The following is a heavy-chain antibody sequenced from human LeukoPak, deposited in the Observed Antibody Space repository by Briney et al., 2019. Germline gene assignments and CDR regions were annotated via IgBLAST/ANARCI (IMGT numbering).Heavy chain of an antibody. V-gene: IGHV3-7*01. CDR3: ARDGSYYDFWSGTLSDY. J-gene: IGHJ4*02. CDR2: IKQDGSEK. CDR1: GFTFSSYW. Sequence: GGSLRLSCAASGFTFSSYWMSWVRQAPGKGLEWVANIKQDGSEKYYVDSVKGRFTISRDNAKNSLYLQMNSLRAEDTAVYYCARDGSYYDFWSGTLSDYWGQGTLVTVSS. D-gene: IGHD3-3*01.